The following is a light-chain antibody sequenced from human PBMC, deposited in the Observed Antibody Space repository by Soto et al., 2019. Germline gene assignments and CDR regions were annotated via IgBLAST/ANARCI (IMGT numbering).Light chain of an antibody. CDR1: EGISSW. CDR2: DAS. V-gene: IGKV1-5*01. CDR3: QQYNTYWT. J-gene: IGKJ1*01. Sequence: DIQMTQSPSTLSASVGDRVTITCRASEGISSWLAWYQQKPGKAPKLLIYDASTLEAGVPSRFSGSGSGTEFPLTFSSLQPDDFATYYCQQYNTYWTFGQGTKVEIK.